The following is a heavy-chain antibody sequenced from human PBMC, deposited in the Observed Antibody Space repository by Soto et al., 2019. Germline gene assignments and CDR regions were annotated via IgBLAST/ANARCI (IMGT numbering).Heavy chain of an antibody. Sequence: QVQLVQSGVEVKKVGASVKVSCEASGYTFIGYGISWVRQAPGQGLEWMGWISTFKGDTNYAQSLQGRLSLTADRSTNTAYMELRSLKSDDTAVYYCARDPHEYWSSYFFDPWGQGTLVTVSS. V-gene: IGHV1-18*01. D-gene: IGHD3-3*01. CDR3: ARDPHEYWSSYFFDP. CDR2: ISTFKGDT. CDR1: GYTFIGYG. J-gene: IGHJ5*02.